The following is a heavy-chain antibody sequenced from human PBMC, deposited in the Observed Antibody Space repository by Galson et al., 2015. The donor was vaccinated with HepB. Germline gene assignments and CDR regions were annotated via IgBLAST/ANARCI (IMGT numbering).Heavy chain of an antibody. CDR2: ISYDGSNK. D-gene: IGHD5-24*01. V-gene: IGHV3-30*18. Sequence: SLRLSCAASGFTFSIYGMHWVRQAPGKGLDWVAVISYDGSNKFYADSVKGRFTISRDNSKNTLFLQMNSLRAEDTAVYFCAKVLEMATVRPYFDYWGQGTLVTVSS. CDR1: GFTFSIYG. J-gene: IGHJ4*02. CDR3: AKVLEMATVRPYFDY.